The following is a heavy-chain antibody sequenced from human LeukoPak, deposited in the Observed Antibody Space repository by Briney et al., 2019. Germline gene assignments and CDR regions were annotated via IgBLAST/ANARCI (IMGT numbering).Heavy chain of an antibody. V-gene: IGHV1-69*13. D-gene: IGHD3-3*01. J-gene: IGHJ4*02. CDR3: ARGLTIYGVADY. Sequence: ASVKVSCKASGGTFSSYAISWVRQAPGQGLEWMGGIIPIFGTANYAQKFQGRVTITADESTSTAYMELSSLRSEDTAVYYCARGLTIYGVADYWGQGTLVTVSS. CDR2: IIPIFGTA. CDR1: GGTFSSYA.